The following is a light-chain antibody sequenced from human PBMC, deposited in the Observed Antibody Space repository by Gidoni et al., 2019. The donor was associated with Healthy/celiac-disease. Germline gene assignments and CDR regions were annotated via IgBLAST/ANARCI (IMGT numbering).Light chain of an antibody. CDR2: DAS. CDR3: QQYDNLPST. CDR1: QDIRNY. V-gene: IGKV1-33*01. Sequence: DIQMIQPPSSLSASVGERVTITCQASQDIRNYLNWYQQKPGKAPKLLIYDASNLETGVPSRFSGSGSGTDFTFTISSLQPEYIATYYCQQYDNLPSTFGGGTQVEIK. J-gene: IGKJ4*01.